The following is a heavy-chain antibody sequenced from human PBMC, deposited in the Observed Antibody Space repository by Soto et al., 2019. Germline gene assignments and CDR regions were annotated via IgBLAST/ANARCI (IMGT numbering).Heavy chain of an antibody. Sequence: ASVKVSCKASGYTFTSYGITWVRQAPGQGLEWMGWISAYNGNTNYAQKLQGRVTMTTDTSTNTAYMEVRSLRSDDTAVYYCARDQRYCSSASCSESDPWGQGTLVTVSS. CDR2: ISAYNGNT. CDR1: GYTFTSYG. CDR3: ARDQRYCSSASCSESDP. V-gene: IGHV1-18*04. D-gene: IGHD2-2*01. J-gene: IGHJ5*02.